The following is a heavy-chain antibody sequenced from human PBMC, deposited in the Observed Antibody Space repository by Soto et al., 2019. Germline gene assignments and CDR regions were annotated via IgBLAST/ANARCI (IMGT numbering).Heavy chain of an antibody. J-gene: IGHJ4*02. CDR2: ISGSGGST. Sequence: PGGSLRLSCAASGFTFSSYAMSWVRQAPGKGLEWVSAISGSGGSTYYADSVKGRFTISRDNSKNTLYLQMNSLRAEDTAVYYCAKVFREDPYYDILTGYPADYWGQGTLVTVSS. CDR1: GFTFSSYA. V-gene: IGHV3-23*01. D-gene: IGHD3-9*01. CDR3: AKVFREDPYYDILTGYPADY.